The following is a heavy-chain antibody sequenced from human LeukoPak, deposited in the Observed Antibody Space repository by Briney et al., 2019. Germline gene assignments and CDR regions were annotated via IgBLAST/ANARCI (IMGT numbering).Heavy chain of an antibody. J-gene: IGHJ6*04. V-gene: IGHV3-21*01. Sequence: GGSLRLSCAASGFTFSSYSMNWVRQAPGTGLEWVSSISSSSSYIYYADSVKSRFTISRDNAKNSLYLQMNSLRAEDTAVYYCARDSTRGPYYYYYGMDVWGKGTTVTVSS. CDR2: ISSSSSYI. D-gene: IGHD2-2*01. CDR1: GFTFSSYS. CDR3: ARDSTRGPYYYYYGMDV.